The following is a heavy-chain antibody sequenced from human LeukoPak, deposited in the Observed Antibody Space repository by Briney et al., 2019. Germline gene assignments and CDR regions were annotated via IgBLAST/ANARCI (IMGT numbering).Heavy chain of an antibody. V-gene: IGHV1-46*01. CDR2: INPSGGST. CDR3: ARGTTVTTTPLPQFDY. Sequence: GASVKVSCKASGYTFTSYYMHWVRQAPGQGLEWMGMINPSGGSTSYAQKFQGRVTMTRDTSTSTVYMELSSLRSEDTAVYYCARGTTVTTTPLPQFDYWGQGTLVTVSS. D-gene: IGHD4-17*01. J-gene: IGHJ4*02. CDR1: GYTFTSYY.